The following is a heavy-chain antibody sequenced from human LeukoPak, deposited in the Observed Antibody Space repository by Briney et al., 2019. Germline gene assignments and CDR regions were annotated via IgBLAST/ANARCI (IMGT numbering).Heavy chain of an antibody. V-gene: IGHV1-18*01. D-gene: IGHD5-24*01. Sequence: GASVRVSCKASGYTFTTYGISWVRQAPGQGLEWMGWISAYNGNTNYAQKVQGRVTMTTDTSTSTAYMELRSLRSDDSAAYYCARGRDGYNPTADYWGQGTLVTVSS. J-gene: IGHJ4*02. CDR3: ARGRDGYNPTADY. CDR1: GYTFTTYG. CDR2: ISAYNGNT.